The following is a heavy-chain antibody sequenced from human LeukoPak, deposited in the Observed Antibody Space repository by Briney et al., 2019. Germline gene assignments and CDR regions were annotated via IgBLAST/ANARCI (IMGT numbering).Heavy chain of an antibody. V-gene: IGHV3-21*01. D-gene: IGHD3-22*01. CDR1: GFTFSSCS. CDR3: ARELYYYDSSGLY. CDR2: ISSSSSYI. J-gene: IGHJ4*02. Sequence: GGSLRLSCAASGFTFSSCSMNWVRQAPGKGLGWVSSISSSSSYIYYADSVKGRFTISRDNAKNSLYLQMNSLRAEDTAVYYCARELYYYDSSGLYWGQGTLVTVSS.